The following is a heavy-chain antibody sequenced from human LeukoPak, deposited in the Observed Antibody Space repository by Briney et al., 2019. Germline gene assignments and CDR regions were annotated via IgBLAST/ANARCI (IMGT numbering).Heavy chain of an antibody. Sequence: GGSLRLSCAASGFTFSSYAMHWVRQAPGKGLEWVAFISYDGSNKYYADSVKGRFTFSRDNSKNTLYLQMDSLRAEDTAVYYCAKGKDCYDSSGYYYTYAFDIWGQGTVVTVSS. CDR3: AKGKDCYDSSGYYYTYAFDI. J-gene: IGHJ3*02. CDR1: GFTFSSYA. D-gene: IGHD3-22*01. V-gene: IGHV3-30*18. CDR2: ISYDGSNK.